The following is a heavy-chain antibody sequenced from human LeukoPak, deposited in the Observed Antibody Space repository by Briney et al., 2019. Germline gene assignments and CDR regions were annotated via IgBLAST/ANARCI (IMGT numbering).Heavy chain of an antibody. CDR1: GFTFSSYA. D-gene: IGHD5-24*01. Sequence: GGSLRLSCAASGFTFSSYAMTWVRQAPGKGLEWISYIGIDSGNTNYADSVKGRFTISGDKAKNSLYLQMNSLRVEDTAVYYCARDYKYAFDNWGQGTLVTVSS. CDR2: IGIDSGNT. V-gene: IGHV3-48*01. CDR3: ARDYKYAFDN. J-gene: IGHJ4*02.